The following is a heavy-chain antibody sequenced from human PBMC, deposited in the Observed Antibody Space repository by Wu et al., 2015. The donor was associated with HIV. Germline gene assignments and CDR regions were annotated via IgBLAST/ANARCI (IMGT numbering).Heavy chain of an antibody. J-gene: IGHJ5*02. Sequence: QVQLVQSGAEVKKPGSSVKVSCRASGDTFSSHTITWVRQAPGQGLEWMGGIIPVFGTANYAQKFEGRITITADESTSTAYLELSSLRSDDTAVYYCARGIFESQGYWFDPWGQGTLVTVSS. D-gene: IGHD3-9*01. CDR1: GDTFSSHT. CDR2: IIPVFGTA. V-gene: IGHV1-69*12. CDR3: ARGIFESQGYWFDP.